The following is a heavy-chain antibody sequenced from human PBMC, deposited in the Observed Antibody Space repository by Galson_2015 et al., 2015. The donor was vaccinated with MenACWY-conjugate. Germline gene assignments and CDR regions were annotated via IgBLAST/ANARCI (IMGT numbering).Heavy chain of an antibody. CDR3: ARTSPGGIFFYHGMDV. CDR2: VHHGEAP. J-gene: IGHJ6*02. CDR1: GGPINNYY. Sequence: SETLSLTCTVSGGPINNYYWSWIRQSPGKGLEWLAYVHHGEAPHYNPSLKSRVNISVDTSKSQFSLNLHSVTPGDTGVYYCARTSPGGIFFYHGMDVWGQGTTVTVSS. V-gene: IGHV4-4*08. D-gene: IGHD3-3*01.